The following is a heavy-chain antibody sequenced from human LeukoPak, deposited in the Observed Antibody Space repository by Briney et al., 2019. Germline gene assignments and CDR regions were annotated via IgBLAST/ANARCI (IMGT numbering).Heavy chain of an antibody. CDR1: GFTFSSYS. CDR3: ARGGVLLWFREKNWFDP. V-gene: IGHV3-48*02. J-gene: IGHJ5*02. CDR2: ISSNSSTI. Sequence: GGSLRLSCAASGFTFSSYSMNWVRQAPGKGLEWVSYISSNSSTIYYADSVKGRFTISRDNAKNSLYLQMNSLRDEDTAVYYCARGGVLLWFREKNWFDPWGQGTLVTVSS. D-gene: IGHD3-10*01.